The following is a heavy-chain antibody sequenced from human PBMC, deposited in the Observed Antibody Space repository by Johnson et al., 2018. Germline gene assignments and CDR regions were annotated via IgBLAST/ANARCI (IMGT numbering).Heavy chain of an antibody. D-gene: IGHD4-17*01. CDR3: ATAVTTSRYFQH. CDR1: GFTFSSYG. V-gene: IGHV3-30*03. J-gene: IGHJ1*01. CDR2: ISYDGGNK. Sequence: QVQLVQSGGGVVQPGRSLRLSCAASGFTFSSYGMHWVRQAPGKGLEWVAVISYDGGNKYYADSVRGRFTISRDNSENTLYLQMNRLRAEDTAVYYCATAVTTSRYFQHWGQGTLVTVSS.